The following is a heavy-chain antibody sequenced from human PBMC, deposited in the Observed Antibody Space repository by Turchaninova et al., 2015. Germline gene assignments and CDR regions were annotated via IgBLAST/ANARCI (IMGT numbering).Heavy chain of an antibody. V-gene: IGHV1-69*12. CDR1: GGTFRRSV. Sequence: QVQLVQSGAEVKKPGSSVTVSCKASGGTFRRSVITWVRQAPGQGLEWMGGIIPTFGPANYAKRLQGRVTITADESTSTAYMEVSSLRFEDTAVYYCGLAVTTRDYYYYYIDVWGKGTTVTVSS. D-gene: IGHD1-14*01. CDR3: GLAVTTRDYYYYYIDV. J-gene: IGHJ6*03. CDR2: IIPTFGPA.